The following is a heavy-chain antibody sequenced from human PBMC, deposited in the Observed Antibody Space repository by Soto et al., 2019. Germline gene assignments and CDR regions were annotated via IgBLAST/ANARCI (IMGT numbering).Heavy chain of an antibody. CDR2: IYSGGST. CDR3: ARGNRAYYDILTGIVGRDWFDP. CDR1: GFTVSSNY. J-gene: IGHJ5*02. D-gene: IGHD3-9*01. V-gene: IGHV3-53*04. Sequence: PGGSLRPSCAASGFTVSSNYMSWVRQAPGKGLEWVSVIYSGGSTYYADSVKGRFTISRHNSKNTLYLQMNSLRAEDTAVYYCARGNRAYYDILTGIVGRDWFDPWGQGTLVTVSS.